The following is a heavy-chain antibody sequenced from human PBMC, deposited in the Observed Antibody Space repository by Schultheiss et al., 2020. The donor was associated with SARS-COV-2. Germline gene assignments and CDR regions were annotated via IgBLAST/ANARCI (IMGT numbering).Heavy chain of an antibody. V-gene: IGHV1-2*02. CDR2: INPNSGGT. CDR1: GYTFIGYY. D-gene: IGHD6-13*01. Sequence: ASVKVSCKASGYTFIGYYMHWVRQAPGQGLEWMGWINPNSGGTNYAQKFQGRVTMTRDTSISTAYMELSRLRSDDTAVYYCARDAGVGSAAAGRVAVYWGQGTLVTVSS. CDR3: ARDAGVGSAAAGRVAVY. J-gene: IGHJ4*02.